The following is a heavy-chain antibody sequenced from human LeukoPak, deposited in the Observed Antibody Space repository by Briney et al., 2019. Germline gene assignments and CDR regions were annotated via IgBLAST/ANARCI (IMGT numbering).Heavy chain of an antibody. J-gene: IGHJ4*02. D-gene: IGHD6-13*01. Sequence: GGSLRLSCAASGFPFSNYWMHWVRHAPGKGLVWVSRVNSDGSTTNYADSVKGRYTISRDNAENTLYMRMNSLRPEDTAVYYCARGYYSSSRFDSWGQGTLVTVSS. V-gene: IGHV3-74*01. CDR1: GFPFSNYW. CDR3: ARGYYSSSRFDS. CDR2: VNSDGSTT.